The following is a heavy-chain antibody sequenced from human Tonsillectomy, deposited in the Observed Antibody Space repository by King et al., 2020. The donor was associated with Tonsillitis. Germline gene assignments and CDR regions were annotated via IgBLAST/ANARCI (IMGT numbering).Heavy chain of an antibody. J-gene: IGHJ4*02. CDR2: IYSTGST. Sequence: VQLQESGPGLVKPSETLSLTCTVSGGSISNYYWSWIRQPAGKGLEWIGRIYSTGSTNSNPSLKSRVTISVDTSKNQISLKLSSVTAADTAVYYCARDSIDILTGFYKGYFDSWGQGTLVTVSS. V-gene: IGHV4-4*07. CDR3: ARDSIDILTGFYKGYFDS. D-gene: IGHD3-9*01. CDR1: GGSISNYY.